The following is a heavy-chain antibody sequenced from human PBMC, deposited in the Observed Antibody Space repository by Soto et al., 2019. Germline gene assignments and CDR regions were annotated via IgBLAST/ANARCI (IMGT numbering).Heavy chain of an antibody. CDR3: AKWTCSGGSCYFDY. V-gene: IGHV3-23*01. CDR1: GLTFRTYA. J-gene: IGHJ4*02. D-gene: IGHD2-15*01. Sequence: EVQLLESGGGLVQPGGSLRLSCAAPGLTFRTYAMTWVRQAPGKGLEWVSIISGSGGSTYYADSVKGRFTVFRDNSKNTLYVQMNSLRAEDTAVDYCAKWTCSGGSCYFDYWGQGTLVTVSS. CDR2: ISGSGGST.